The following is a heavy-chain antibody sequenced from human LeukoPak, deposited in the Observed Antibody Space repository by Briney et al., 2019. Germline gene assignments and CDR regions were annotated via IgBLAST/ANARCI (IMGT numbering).Heavy chain of an antibody. CDR2: IRCDGSNK. Sequence: GGPLRLFCAASGFTFSSYGMHWLRQAPGKGVDWVAFIRCDGSNKYYADSVKGRFTISRDNSKNTLYLQMNSKRAENAAVYYCAKSRTVWSGYYGNYWGQGTLVTVSS. J-gene: IGHJ4*02. CDR3: AKSRTVWSGYYGNY. CDR1: GFTFSSYG. D-gene: IGHD3-3*01. V-gene: IGHV3-30*02.